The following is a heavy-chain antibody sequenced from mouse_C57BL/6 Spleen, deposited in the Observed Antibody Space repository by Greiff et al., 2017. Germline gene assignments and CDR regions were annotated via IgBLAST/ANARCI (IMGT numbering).Heavy chain of an antibody. V-gene: IGHV5-6*02. CDR2: ISSGGSYT. CDR1: GFTFSSYG. CDR3: ARRGIREYAMDY. Sequence: EVKLMESGGDLVKPGGSLTLSCAASGFTFSSYGMSWVRQTPDKRLEWVATISSGGSYTYYPDCVKGRFTISRDNAKNTLYLQMSSLKAEDTAMYYCARRGIREYAMDYWGQGTSVTVSS. J-gene: IGHJ4*01. D-gene: IGHD3-3*01.